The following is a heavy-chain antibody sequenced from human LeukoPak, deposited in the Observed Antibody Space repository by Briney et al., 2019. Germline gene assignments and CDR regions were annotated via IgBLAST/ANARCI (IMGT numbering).Heavy chain of an antibody. Sequence: SETLSLTCAVSGGSISSGGYSWSWIRQPPGKGLEWIGYIHHSGSTEYNPSLRSRVTISIDTSKDQFSLKLYSVTAADTAVYYCARAPGITTIPRFDYWGQGSLVTVSS. CDR3: ARAPGITTIPRFDY. CDR2: IHHSGST. CDR1: GGSISSGGYS. J-gene: IGHJ4*02. V-gene: IGHV4-30-2*01. D-gene: IGHD3-22*01.